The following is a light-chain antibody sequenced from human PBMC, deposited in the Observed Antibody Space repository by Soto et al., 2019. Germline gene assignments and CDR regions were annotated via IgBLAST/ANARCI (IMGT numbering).Light chain of an antibody. V-gene: IGKV1-39*01. Sequence: DIQMTQSPSSLSASVGDSLTITCRASQYISTYLNWYQQKPGKAPKLLIYVASNLQSGVPSRFSGSASGTEFTLTISSLQPDDAATYYCQRYNTFWTFGQGTKVDIK. CDR3: QRYNTFWT. CDR2: VAS. J-gene: IGKJ1*01. CDR1: QYISTY.